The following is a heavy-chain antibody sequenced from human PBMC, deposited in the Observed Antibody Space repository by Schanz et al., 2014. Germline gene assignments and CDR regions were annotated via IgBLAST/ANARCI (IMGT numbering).Heavy chain of an antibody. V-gene: IGHV3-48*01. D-gene: IGHD5-12*01. J-gene: IGHJ1*01. CDR2: ISSSSSYT. CDR1: GFTFNSYA. CDR3: ARDGGRDGYNMAFHL. Sequence: EVQVVESGGGLVQPGGSLRLSCAASGFTFNSYAFHWVRQAPGKGLEWVSYISSSSSYTNYADSVKGRFIISRDSSKKTLLLQMNSLRAEETTVYFCARDGGRDGYNMAFHLWGQGTLVTVSS.